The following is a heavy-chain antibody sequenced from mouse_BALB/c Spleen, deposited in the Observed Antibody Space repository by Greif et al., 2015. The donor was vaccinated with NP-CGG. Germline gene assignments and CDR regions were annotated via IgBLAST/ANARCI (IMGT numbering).Heavy chain of an antibody. V-gene: IGHV1-7*01. J-gene: IGHJ3*01. CDR1: GYTFTSYW. Sequence: VKVVESGAELAKPGASVKMSCKASGYTFTSYWMHWVKQRPGQGLEWIGYINPSTGYTEYNQKFKDKATLTADKSSSTAYMQLSSLTSEDSAVYYCARLSTMITSWFAYWGQGTLVTVSA. CDR3: ARLSTMITSWFAY. CDR2: INPSTGYT. D-gene: IGHD2-4*01.